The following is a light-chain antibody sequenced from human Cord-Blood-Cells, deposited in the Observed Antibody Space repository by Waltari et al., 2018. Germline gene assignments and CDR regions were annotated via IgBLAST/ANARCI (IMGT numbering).Light chain of an antibody. CDR2: EGS. Sequence: QSALTQPASVSGSPGQSITIPCTGTSSDVGSYNLVSWYQQHPGKAPQLMIYEGSKRPSGVSIRCACSKAGDTASLSSSGLQAADEADYNCCSDAGGSSVFGGGTKLTVL. CDR1: SSDVGSYNL. J-gene: IGLJ3*02. V-gene: IGLV2-23*01. CDR3: CSDAGGSSV.